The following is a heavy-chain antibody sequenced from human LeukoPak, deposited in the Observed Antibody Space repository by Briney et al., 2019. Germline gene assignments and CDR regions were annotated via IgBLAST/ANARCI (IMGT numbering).Heavy chain of an antibody. CDR1: GYTFTSQW. Sequence: GESLEISCKGSGYTFTSQWIAWVRQMPGKGLEWMGIIYPVDSDTTYSPSFQGQVTISVDKSISTAYLRWSSLQASDTAIYYCARHGKYSSGSHYFDSWGQGTLVTVSS. CDR2: IYPVDSDT. J-gene: IGHJ4*02. CDR3: ARHGKYSSGSHYFDS. D-gene: IGHD6-19*01. V-gene: IGHV5-51*01.